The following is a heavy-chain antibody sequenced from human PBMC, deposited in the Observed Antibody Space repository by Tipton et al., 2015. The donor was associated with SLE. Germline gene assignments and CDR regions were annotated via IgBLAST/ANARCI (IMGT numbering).Heavy chain of an antibody. V-gene: IGHV4-61*05. CDR3: ARGGMGIAVAGEFDS. Sequence: TLSLTCTVSGGSISSSSYYWGWIRRPPGKGLEWIGYIYYTGSTHYNPSLKTRVTISVDTSKSQFSLNLRSVTAADTAVYYCARGGMGIAVAGEFDSWGQGTLVTVSS. CDR2: IYYTGST. D-gene: IGHD6-19*01. J-gene: IGHJ4*02. CDR1: GGSISSSSYY.